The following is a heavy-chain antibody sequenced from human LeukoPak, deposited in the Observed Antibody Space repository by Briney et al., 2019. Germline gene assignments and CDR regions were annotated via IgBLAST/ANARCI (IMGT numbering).Heavy chain of an antibody. V-gene: IGHV3-23*01. CDR2: VSGRGDST. CDR1: GFTYSSYA. CDR3: AEEIVLITIAHFEP. Sequence: GGSLRLSCAASGFTYSSYAMSWVRQAPGKGLEWVSAVSGRGDSTYYADSVKGRFTISRDNSKNTLYLQMNSLRADDTAIYFCAEEIVLITIAHFEPWGQGTLVTVSS. D-gene: IGHD2-8*01. J-gene: IGHJ5*02.